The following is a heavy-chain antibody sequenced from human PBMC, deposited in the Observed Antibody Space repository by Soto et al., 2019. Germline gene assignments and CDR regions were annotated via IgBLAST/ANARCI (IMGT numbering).Heavy chain of an antibody. Sequence: QVQLQESGPGLVNPSQTLSLTCTVSGGSISSGDDYWSWIRKHPGKGLEWIGYIHDSGRTYYNPSLKSRVNISVDTSKNQCNRKLRSVTAADTAVYYWARDNGEQQLMNYSYGMDVWGQGSTVTVSS. V-gene: IGHV4-31*03. CDR3: ARDNGEQQLMNYSYGMDV. D-gene: IGHD6-13*01. CDR1: GGSISSGDDY. J-gene: IGHJ6*02. CDR2: IHDSGRT.